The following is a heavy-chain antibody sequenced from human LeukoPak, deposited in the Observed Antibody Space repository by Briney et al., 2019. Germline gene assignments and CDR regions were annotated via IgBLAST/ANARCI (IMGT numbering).Heavy chain of an antibody. CDR3: ARGVGLTQGGTFDY. CDR1: GGSISSSGSY. J-gene: IGHJ4*02. CDR2: IYYSGST. D-gene: IGHD1-1*01. V-gene: IGHV4-39*07. Sequence: PSETLSLTCTVSGGSISSSGSYWGWIRQPPGRGLEWIVTIYYSGSTYYNPSLKSRVTISVDKSKNQFSLKLSSVTAADTAVYYCARGVGLTQGGTFDYWGQGTLVTVSS.